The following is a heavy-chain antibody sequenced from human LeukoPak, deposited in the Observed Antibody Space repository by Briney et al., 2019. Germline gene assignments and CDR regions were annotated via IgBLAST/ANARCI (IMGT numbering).Heavy chain of an antibody. V-gene: IGHV3-23*01. D-gene: IGHD1-26*01. Sequence: GGSLRLSCAASGFTFSSYAMSWVRQAPGKGLEWVSAISGSGGSTYYADSVKGRFTISRDNSKNTLYLQMNSLRAEDTAVYYCAKERMWELLPSGGFDPWGQGTLVTVSS. CDR3: AKERMWELLPSGGFDP. CDR1: GFTFSSYA. J-gene: IGHJ5*02. CDR2: ISGSGGST.